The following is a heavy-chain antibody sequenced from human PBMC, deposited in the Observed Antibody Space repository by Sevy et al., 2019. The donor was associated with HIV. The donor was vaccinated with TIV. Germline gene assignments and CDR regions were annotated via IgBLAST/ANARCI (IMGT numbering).Heavy chain of an antibody. CDR1: GYIFTDYY. J-gene: IGHJ6*02. V-gene: IGHV1-2*02. D-gene: IGHD4-17*01. CDR3: ARLTTKPTSDLYGMDV. CDR2: INSDSGVT. Sequence: ASVKVSCKASGYIFTDYYIHWVRQAPGQGLEWMAWINSDSGVTNYAQRFQGEVTVTRDTSLSTAYLELIRLSSNDTAIYYCARLTTKPTSDLYGMDVWGQGTTVTVSS.